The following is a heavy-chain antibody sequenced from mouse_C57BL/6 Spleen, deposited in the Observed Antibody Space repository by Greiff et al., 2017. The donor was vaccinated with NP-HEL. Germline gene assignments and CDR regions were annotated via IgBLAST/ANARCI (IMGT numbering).Heavy chain of an antibody. D-gene: IGHD2-4*01. CDR3: ARWYDYDRAWFAY. Sequence: VQLQQSGPELVKPGASVKMSCKASGYTFTDYNMHWVKQSHGKSLEWIGYINPNNGGTSYNQKFKGKATLTVNKSSSTAYMELRSLTSEDSAVYYCARWYDYDRAWFAYWGQGTLVTVSA. J-gene: IGHJ3*01. CDR1: GYTFTDYN. CDR2: INPNNGGT. V-gene: IGHV1-22*01.